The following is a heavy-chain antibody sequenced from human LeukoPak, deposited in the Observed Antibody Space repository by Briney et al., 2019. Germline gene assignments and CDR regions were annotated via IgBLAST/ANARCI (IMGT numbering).Heavy chain of an antibody. J-gene: IGHJ3*02. CDR1: GYTFTGYY. CDR2: INPNSGGT. D-gene: IGHD3-16*02. V-gene: IGHV1-2*02. Sequence: VASVKVSCKASGYTFTGYYMHWVRQAPGQGLEWMGWINPNSGGTNYAQKFQGRVTMTRDTSISTAYTELSRLRSDDTAVYYCAREFVGLRLGELSPYDAFDIWGQGTMVTVSS. CDR3: AREFVGLRLGELSPYDAFDI.